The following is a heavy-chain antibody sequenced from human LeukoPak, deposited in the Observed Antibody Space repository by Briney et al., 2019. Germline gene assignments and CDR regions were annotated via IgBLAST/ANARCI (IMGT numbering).Heavy chain of an antibody. CDR1: GFTFSSYA. CDR3: ARDLGIAVAGPQSEDGMDV. D-gene: IGHD6-19*01. V-gene: IGHV3-30*04. J-gene: IGHJ6*04. Sequence: GQSLRLSCAASGFTFSSYAMHWVRQAPGKGLEWVAVISYDGSNKYYADSVKGRFTISRDNSKNTLYLQMNSLRAEDTAVYYCARDLGIAVAGPQSEDGMDVWGKGTTVTVSS. CDR2: ISYDGSNK.